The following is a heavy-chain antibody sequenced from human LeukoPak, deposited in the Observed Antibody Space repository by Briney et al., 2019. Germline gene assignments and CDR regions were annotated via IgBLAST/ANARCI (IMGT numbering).Heavy chain of an antibody. V-gene: IGHV4-4*02. Sequence: SGTLSLTCAVSGGSISSSNWWSWVRQPPGKGLEWIGEINHSGSTNYNPSLKSRVTISVDTSKNQFSLKLSSVTAADTAVYYCARDLGGDLDYWGQGTLVTVSS. CDR3: ARDLGGDLDY. D-gene: IGHD2-21*02. CDR1: GGSISSSNW. J-gene: IGHJ4*02. CDR2: INHSGST.